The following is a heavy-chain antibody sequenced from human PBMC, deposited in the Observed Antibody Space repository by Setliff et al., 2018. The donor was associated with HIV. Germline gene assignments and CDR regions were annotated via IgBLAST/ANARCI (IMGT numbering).Heavy chain of an antibody. D-gene: IGHD1-26*01. Sequence: PSETLSLTCAVSGYSISSGYYWAWIRQSPGKGLDWIGSIHHSGTTYYNPSLKSRVTISVDTTTNQVSLQVNSVTAVDTAVYYCARVPHRVVGTTTLPYHFDYWGLGTLVTSPQ. CDR2: IHHSGTT. CDR1: GYSISSGYY. V-gene: IGHV4-38-2*01. CDR3: ARVPHRVVGTTTLPYHFDY. J-gene: IGHJ4*02.